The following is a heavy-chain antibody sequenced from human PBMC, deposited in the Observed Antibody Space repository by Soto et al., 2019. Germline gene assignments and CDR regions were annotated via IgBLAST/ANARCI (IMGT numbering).Heavy chain of an antibody. CDR2: ISGSGGST. V-gene: IGHV3-23*04. CDR1: GFTFNNYA. J-gene: IGHJ4*02. Sequence: EVQLVESGGGLVQPGGSLRLSCAASGFTFNNYAMTWVRQAPGKGLEWVSVISGSGGSTHYADSVQGRFSISRDNSKNTVYLQMNSLGVEDTALYYCAKVIVVIAAAGDYFDSWGQGTLVTVSS. CDR3: AKVIVVIAAAGDYFDS. D-gene: IGHD2-15*01.